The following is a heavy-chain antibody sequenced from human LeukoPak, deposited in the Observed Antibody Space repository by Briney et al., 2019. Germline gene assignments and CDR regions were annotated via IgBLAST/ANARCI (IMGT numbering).Heavy chain of an antibody. Sequence: PSETLSLTCTVSGGSISSSSYYWGWIRQPPGKGLEWIGSIYYSGSTYYNPSLKSRVTISVDTSKNQFSLKLSSVTAADTAVYYCAGPSCGGDCYSGFDYCGQGTLVTVSS. J-gene: IGHJ4*02. V-gene: IGHV4-39*01. D-gene: IGHD2-21*01. CDR1: GGSISSSSYY. CDR2: IYYSGST. CDR3: AGPSCGGDCYSGFDY.